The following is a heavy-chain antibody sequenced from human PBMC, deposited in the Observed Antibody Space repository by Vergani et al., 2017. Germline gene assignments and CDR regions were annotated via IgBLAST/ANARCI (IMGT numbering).Heavy chain of an antibody. Sequence: QVRLVESGGGVVQPGRSLRLSCAASGFSFTSYGMHWVRQPPGKGLEWVATISFDGNKKDYTEAVRGRFTISRDSSKTLYLQMDSLRVEDTAMYFCAKDISGWPEYYYYYYGMDVWGQGTTVTVSS. V-gene: IGHV3-30*18. CDR3: AKDISGWPEYYYYYYGMDV. CDR1: GFSFTSYG. D-gene: IGHD6-19*01. J-gene: IGHJ6*02. CDR2: ISFDGNKK.